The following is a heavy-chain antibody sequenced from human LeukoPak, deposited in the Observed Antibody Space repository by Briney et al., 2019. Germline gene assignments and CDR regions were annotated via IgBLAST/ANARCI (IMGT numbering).Heavy chain of an antibody. CDR1: GGSFSGYY. CDR3: ARDDGAVPYDYYGMDG. Sequence: SETLSLTCAVSGGSFSGYYWSWVRQPPGKGLEWIGDINYSGSTNYNPSLNGRVTLTVYTANTQFSLKLSSVTAADTAVYYCARDDGAVPYDYYGMDGWGQGTTVTVSS. J-gene: IGHJ6*02. D-gene: IGHD3-10*01. CDR2: INYSGST. V-gene: IGHV4-34*01.